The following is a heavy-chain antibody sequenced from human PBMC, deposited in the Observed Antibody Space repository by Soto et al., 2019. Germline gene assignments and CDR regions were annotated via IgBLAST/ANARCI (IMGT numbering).Heavy chain of an antibody. Sequence: ASGKVSCKTPEYTFTRYNIHWVRQAPGQRLEWMGWINVGNGNTRYSQKFQGRLTLTRDTPGNTAYLELNSLISEDMAVYYCARDPDSSGYYYFDYWGQGTLVTVS. CDR2: INVGNGNT. CDR3: ARDPDSSGYYYFDY. V-gene: IGHV1-3*03. J-gene: IGHJ4*02. D-gene: IGHD3-22*01. CDR1: EYTFTRYN.